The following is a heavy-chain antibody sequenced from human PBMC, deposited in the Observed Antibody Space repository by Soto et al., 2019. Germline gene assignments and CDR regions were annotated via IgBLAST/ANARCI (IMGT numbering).Heavy chain of an antibody. CDR1: GFTFSSYA. CDR2: ISYDGNNK. CDR3: ASLGPASGYRYGYYYGMDV. Sequence: QVQLVESGGGVVQPGRSLRLSCAASGFTFSSYAMHWVRQAPGKGLEWVAVISYDGNNKYYADSVKGRFTISRDNSKNTLYLKMNSLRGEDTAVYYCASLGPASGYRYGYYYGMDVWGQGTTVTVSS. D-gene: IGHD5-18*01. J-gene: IGHJ6*02. V-gene: IGHV3-30-3*01.